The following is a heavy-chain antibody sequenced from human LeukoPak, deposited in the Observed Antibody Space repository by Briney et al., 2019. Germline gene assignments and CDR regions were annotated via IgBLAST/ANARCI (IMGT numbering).Heavy chain of an antibody. CDR1: GFTFSSYW. V-gene: IGHV3-7*03. CDR3: ARDLHYYHSSGSNYYFDY. D-gene: IGHD3-22*01. Sequence: GGSLRLSCAASGFTFSSYWMSWVRQAPGKRLEWVANIKQDGSEKYYVDSVKGRFTISRDNAYDSLYLQMNSLRAEDTAVYHCARDLHYYHSSGSNYYFDYWGQGTLVTVSS. J-gene: IGHJ4*02. CDR2: IKQDGSEK.